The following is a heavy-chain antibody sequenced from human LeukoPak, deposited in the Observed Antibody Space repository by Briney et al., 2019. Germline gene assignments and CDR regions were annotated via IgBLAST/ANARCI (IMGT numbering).Heavy chain of an antibody. J-gene: IGHJ3*02. Sequence: PGGSLRLSCAASGFTFSSYSMNWVRQAPGKGLEWVSSICSSSSYIYYADSVKGRFTISRDNAKNSLYLQMNSLRAEDTAVYYCARDPVAGLTPDAFDIWGQGTMVTVSS. CDR3: ARDPVAGLTPDAFDI. CDR2: ICSSSSYI. V-gene: IGHV3-21*01. D-gene: IGHD6-19*01. CDR1: GFTFSSYS.